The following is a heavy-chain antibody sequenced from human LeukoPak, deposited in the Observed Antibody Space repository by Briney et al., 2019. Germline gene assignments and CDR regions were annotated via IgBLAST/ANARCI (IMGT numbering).Heavy chain of an antibody. Sequence: GESLKISCKGTGSGNSFSSYWIGWVRQRPGKGLEWMGIIYPGDSDTRYSPSFQGQVTFSADMSITTAYLQWSSLKASDTAMYYCARRQDYVWGSYRPDTTNTFDYWGQGTLVTVSS. J-gene: IGHJ4*02. V-gene: IGHV5-51*01. CDR3: ARRQDYVWGSYRPDTTNTFDY. CDR1: GNSFSSYW. CDR2: IYPGDSDT. D-gene: IGHD3-16*02.